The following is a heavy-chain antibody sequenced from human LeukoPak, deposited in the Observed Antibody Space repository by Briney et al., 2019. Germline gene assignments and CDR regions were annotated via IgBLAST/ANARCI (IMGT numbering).Heavy chain of an antibody. D-gene: IGHD1-26*01. CDR1: GFTFSSFG. V-gene: IGHV3-33*01. CDR2: IWYDGTNN. Sequence: PGRSLRLSRAASGFTFSSFGMYWVRQAPGKGLDWVAVIWYDGTNNYYEDSVKGRFTISRDNSKNTLFLQMNNLRAEDTAVYYCARSGRYSGHYYLDNWGQGTPVIVSS. J-gene: IGHJ4*02. CDR3: ARSGRYSGHYYLDN.